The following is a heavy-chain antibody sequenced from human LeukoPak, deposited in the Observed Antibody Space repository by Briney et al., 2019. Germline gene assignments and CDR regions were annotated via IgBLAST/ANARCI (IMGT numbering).Heavy chain of an antibody. CDR2: IQSKSDGAAN. Sequence: PRGSRTLSCAVSGLTFAITWISWVSPAPTDELEWVGRIQSKSDGAANDYAAPARSRFSIQTDDSTTSLYPQMNSLKTEDTAVYYCATRDAYKPRYFMEVWVKGTSVTVSS. D-gene: IGHD5-24*01. CDR3: ATRDAYKPRYFMEV. CDR1: GLTFAITW. V-gene: IGHV3-15*01. J-gene: IGHJ6*03.